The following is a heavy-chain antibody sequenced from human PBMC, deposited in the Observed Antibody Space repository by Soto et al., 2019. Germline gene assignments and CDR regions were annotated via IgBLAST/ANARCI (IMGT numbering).Heavy chain of an antibody. V-gene: IGHV1-69*01. J-gene: IGHJ4*02. CDR2: IIPIFGTA. Sequence: QVQLVQSGAEVKKPGSSVKVSCKASGGTFSSYSINWVRQAPGQGLEWMGEIIPIFGTANYAQKFQGRVTITADDSTSTAYMVLSSLISEDAAVYYCARDGGRHSGGIDYWGQGALVTVSS. D-gene: IGHD1-26*01. CDR3: ARDGGRHSGGIDY. CDR1: GGTFSSYS.